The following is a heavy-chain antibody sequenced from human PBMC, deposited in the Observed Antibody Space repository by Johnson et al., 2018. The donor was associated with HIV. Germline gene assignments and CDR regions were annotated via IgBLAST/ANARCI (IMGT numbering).Heavy chain of an antibody. Sequence: QVRLVEFGGGVVQPGKSLRLSCAASGFTFSSYGMHWVRQAPGKGLEWVAVISYDGSNKYYADSVKGRFTISRDNFKNTLYLQMNSLRAEDTAVYYCAKGGCGGDCYSPYLFDIWGQGTMVTVSS. J-gene: IGHJ3*02. D-gene: IGHD2-21*01. CDR1: GFTFSSYG. V-gene: IGHV3-30*19. CDR3: AKGGCGGDCYSPYLFDI. CDR2: ISYDGSNK.